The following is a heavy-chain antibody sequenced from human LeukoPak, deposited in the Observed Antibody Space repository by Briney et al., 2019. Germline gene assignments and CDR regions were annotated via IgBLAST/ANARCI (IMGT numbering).Heavy chain of an antibody. Sequence: GASVKVSCKASGYTFTSYFMHWVRQAPGQGLEWMGTINPSGGSTTYAQRFQGRVTMTRDTSTSTVYVELSSLRSEDTAVYYCARGKGPTVTTAFDYWGQGTLVTVSS. D-gene: IGHD4-17*01. V-gene: IGHV1-46*01. CDR2: INPSGGST. J-gene: IGHJ4*02. CDR3: ARGKGPTVTTAFDY. CDR1: GYTFTSYF.